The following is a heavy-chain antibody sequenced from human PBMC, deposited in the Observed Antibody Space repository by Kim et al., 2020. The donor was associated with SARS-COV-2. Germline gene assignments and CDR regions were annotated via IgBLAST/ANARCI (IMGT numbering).Heavy chain of an antibody. V-gene: IGHV3-48*02. CDR3: VRDRMGGAFDI. CDR1: GFTFSAYD. D-gene: IGHD3-16*01. Sequence: GGSLRLSCATSGFTFSAYDMNWVRRAPGKGLEWLSFITKSSTTIYYADSVKGRFTISRDNAKNSLYLQMNSLRDEDTALYYCVRDRMGGAFDIWGQGTMGTASS. J-gene: IGHJ3*02. CDR2: ITKSSTTI.